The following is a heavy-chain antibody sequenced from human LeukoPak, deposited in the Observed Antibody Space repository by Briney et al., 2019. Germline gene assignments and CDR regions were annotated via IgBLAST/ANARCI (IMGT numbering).Heavy chain of an antibody. CDR1: GFTFSSYA. D-gene: IGHD5-24*01. Sequence: GGSLRLSCAASGFTFSSYAMHWVRQAPGKGLEWVAVISYDGSNKYYADSVKGRFTISRDNSKNTLYLQMDSLRAEDTAVYYCARERAADGYNWVAAFDIWGQGTMVTVSS. CDR2: ISYDGSNK. CDR3: ARERAADGYNWVAAFDI. V-gene: IGHV3-30*04. J-gene: IGHJ3*02.